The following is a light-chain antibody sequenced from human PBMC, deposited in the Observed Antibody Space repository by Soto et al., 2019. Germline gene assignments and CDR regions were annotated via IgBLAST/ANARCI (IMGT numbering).Light chain of an antibody. V-gene: IGKV3-15*01. Sequence: EIVMTQSPAALSVSPGERASLSCRASQSVSTKLAWYQQKPGQAPRLLIYGASTRATAIPPRFSGSGSGTEFTLTISSLQSEDSAVYYCQQYNSWLWTVGQGTKV. CDR1: QSVSTK. CDR2: GAS. CDR3: QQYNSWLWT. J-gene: IGKJ1*01.